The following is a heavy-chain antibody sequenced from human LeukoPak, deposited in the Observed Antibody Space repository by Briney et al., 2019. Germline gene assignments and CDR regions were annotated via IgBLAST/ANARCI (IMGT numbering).Heavy chain of an antibody. J-gene: IGHJ2*01. CDR1: GYTLTVLS. V-gene: IGHV1-2*02. D-gene: IGHD6-19*01. Sequence: ASVKVSCKVSGYTLTVLSMHWVRQAPGQGLEWMGWINPNSGGTNYAQKFQGRVTTTRDTSISTAYMELSRLRSDDTAVYYCARDRTLAVAGRGLWYFDLWGRGTLVTVSS. CDR3: ARDRTLAVAGRGLWYFDL. CDR2: INPNSGGT.